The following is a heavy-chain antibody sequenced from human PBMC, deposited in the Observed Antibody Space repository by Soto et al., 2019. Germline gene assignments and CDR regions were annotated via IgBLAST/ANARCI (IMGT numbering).Heavy chain of an antibody. Sequence: GGSLRLSCAASGFTFSSYGMHWVRQAPGKGLAWVAVIWYDGSNKYYADSVKGRFTISRDNSKNTLYLQMNSLRSEATAVYYYASVLRGYDLFDIWGQGKMATVSS. CDR2: IWYDGSNK. D-gene: IGHD5-12*01. CDR3: ASVLRGYDLFDI. J-gene: IGHJ3*02. V-gene: IGHV3-33*01. CDR1: GFTFSSYG.